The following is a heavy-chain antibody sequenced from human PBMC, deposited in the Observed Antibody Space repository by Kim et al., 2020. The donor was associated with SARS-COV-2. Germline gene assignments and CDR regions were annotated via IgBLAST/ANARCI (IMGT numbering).Heavy chain of an antibody. J-gene: IGHJ4*02. CDR3: ARDLGGDYDYFDY. V-gene: IGHV4-39*01. D-gene: IGHD4-17*01. Sequence: YNPSLKSRVTISVDTSKNQFSLKLSSVAAADTAVYYCARDLGGDYDYFDYWGQGTLVTVSS.